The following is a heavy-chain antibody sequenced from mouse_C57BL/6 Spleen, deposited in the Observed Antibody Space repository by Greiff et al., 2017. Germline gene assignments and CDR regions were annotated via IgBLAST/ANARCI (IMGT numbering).Heavy chain of an antibody. Sequence: QVQLKQPGAELVKPGASAKLSCKASGYTFTSYWMQWVKQRPGQGLEWIGEIDPSDSYTNYNQKFKGNATLTVDTSSSTAYMQLSSLTSEDSAVYYCARSGSSYVLFAYWGQGTLVTVSA. D-gene: IGHD1-1*01. CDR3: ARSGSSYVLFAY. J-gene: IGHJ3*01. V-gene: IGHV1-50*01. CDR1: GYTFTSYW. CDR2: IDPSDSYT.